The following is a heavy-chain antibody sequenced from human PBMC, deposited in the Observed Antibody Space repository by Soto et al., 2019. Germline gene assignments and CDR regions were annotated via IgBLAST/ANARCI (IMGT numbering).Heavy chain of an antibody. CDR2: ISSNGVGT. CDR3: ARRARPDFYYMDV. Sequence: GGSLRLSCAASGFTPSGYAMDWVRQAPGKGLEYVSGISSNGVGTYYANYVQGRFTISRDNSKNTVYLQMGSLRPEDMAVYYCARRARPDFYYMDVWGKGTTVTVSS. V-gene: IGHV3-64*01. CDR1: GFTPSGYA. J-gene: IGHJ6*03. D-gene: IGHD6-6*01.